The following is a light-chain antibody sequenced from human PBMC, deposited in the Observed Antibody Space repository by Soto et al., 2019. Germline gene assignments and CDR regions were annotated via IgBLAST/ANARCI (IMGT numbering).Light chain of an antibody. CDR2: DTA. Sequence: ERAMTPSPATPSVSPGERATLSFRDSQSVSSKLSWYQQKPGQAPRLLIYDTATRATGIAARFSGSGSGTEFTLTISSLQSEDFAVYYCQQYNNWLALTFGGGTKVDIK. J-gene: IGKJ4*01. CDR3: QQYNNWLALT. V-gene: IGKV3-15*01. CDR1: QSVSSK.